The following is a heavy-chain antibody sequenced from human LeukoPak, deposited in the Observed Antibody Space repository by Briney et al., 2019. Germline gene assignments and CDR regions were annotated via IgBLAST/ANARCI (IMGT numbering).Heavy chain of an antibody. CDR3: ARLSPLQFDY. Sequence: GESLKISCKVSGYIFSTYWIAWGRQVPGKGLEWMGIIYPGDSDTRYSPSFQGQVTISADKSIRTAYLQWSSLKASDTAMYYCARLSPLQFDYWGQGTLVTVSS. D-gene: IGHD2/OR15-2a*01. V-gene: IGHV5-51*01. CDR1: GYIFSTYW. J-gene: IGHJ4*02. CDR2: IYPGDSDT.